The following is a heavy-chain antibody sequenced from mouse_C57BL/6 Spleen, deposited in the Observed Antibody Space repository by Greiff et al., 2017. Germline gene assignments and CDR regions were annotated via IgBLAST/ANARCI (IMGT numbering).Heavy chain of an antibody. CDR3: ARSTYGNYRYFDD. CDR2: IYPGDGDT. J-gene: IGHJ2*01. D-gene: IGHD2-1*01. CDR1: GYAFSSSW. Sequence: QVQLQQSGPELVKPGASVKISCKASGYAFSSSWMNWVKQRPGKGLEWIGRIYPGDGDTNYNGKFKGKATLTADKSSSTAYMQLSSLTSEDSAVYFCARSTYGNYRYFDDGGKGTTLTVSS. V-gene: IGHV1-82*01.